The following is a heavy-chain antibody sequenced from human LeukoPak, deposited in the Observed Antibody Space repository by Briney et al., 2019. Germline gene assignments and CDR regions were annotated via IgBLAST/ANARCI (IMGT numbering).Heavy chain of an antibody. J-gene: IGHJ4*02. V-gene: IGHV1-69*06. D-gene: IGHD2-15*01. CDR1: GGTFSSYA. CDR3: ASLHCSGGSCYSISSRFDY. CDR2: IIPIFGTA. Sequence: SVKVSCKASGGTFSSYAISWVRQAPGQGLEWMGRIIPIFGTANYAQKFQGRVTITADKSTSTAYMELSSLRSEDTAVYYCASLHCSGGSCYSISSRFDYWGQGTLVTVSS.